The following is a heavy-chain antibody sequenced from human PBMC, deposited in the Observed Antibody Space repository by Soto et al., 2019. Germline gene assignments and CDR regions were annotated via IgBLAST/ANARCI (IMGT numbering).Heavy chain of an antibody. CDR1: GGSITSGGYS. CDR2: IYHSGST. Sequence: QMQLQESGSGLVKPSQTLSLTCTVSGGSITSGGYSWSWIRQPPGKGLEWIGYIYHSGSTYYNPALKSRVTISVATSRNQFSLNLTSVTAADTAVYYGARPIVVARVYYAIDVWGQGTTVTVSS. J-gene: IGHJ6*02. D-gene: IGHD3-22*01. V-gene: IGHV4-30-2*01. CDR3: ARPIVVARVYYAIDV.